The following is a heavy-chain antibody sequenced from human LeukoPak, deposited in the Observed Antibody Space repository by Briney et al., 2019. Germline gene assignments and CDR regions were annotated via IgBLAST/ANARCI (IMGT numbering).Heavy chain of an antibody. CDR1: GVSISSRSYY. Sequence: PSETLSLTCSVSGVSISSRSYYWGWIRQPPGKGLEWIGYIYYSGSTNYNPSLKSRVTISVDTSKNQFSLKLSSVTAADTAVYYCAREVGATPYFDYWGQGTLVTVSS. D-gene: IGHD1-26*01. CDR2: IYYSGST. J-gene: IGHJ4*02. V-gene: IGHV4-61*01. CDR3: AREVGATPYFDY.